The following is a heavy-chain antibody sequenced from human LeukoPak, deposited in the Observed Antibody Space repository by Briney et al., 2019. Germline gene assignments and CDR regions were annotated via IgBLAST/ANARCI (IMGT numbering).Heavy chain of an antibody. CDR1: GFTFSSHA. D-gene: IGHD3-3*01. V-gene: IGHV3-23*01. Sequence: GGSLRLSCAASGFTFSSHAMSWVRQAPGKGLEWVSAISGSGGSTYYADSVKGRFTISRDNSKNTLYLQMNSLRAEDTAVYYCAKDQPSGYLYYYYGMDVWGQGTTVTVSS. CDR3: AKDQPSGYLYYYYGMDV. CDR2: ISGSGGST. J-gene: IGHJ6*02.